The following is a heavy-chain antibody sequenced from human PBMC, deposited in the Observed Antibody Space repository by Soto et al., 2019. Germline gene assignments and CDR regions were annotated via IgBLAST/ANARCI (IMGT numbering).Heavy chain of an antibody. J-gene: IGHJ3*02. V-gene: IGHV1-69*04. D-gene: IGHD2-21*01. CDR1: GGTFSSYT. Sequence: SVKVSCKASGGTFSSYTISWVRQAPGQGLEWMGRIIPILGIANYAQKFQGRVTITADKSTSTAYMELSSLRSEDTAVYYCARDWRYCGGDCYAFDIWGQGTMVTVSS. CDR2: IIPILGIA. CDR3: ARDWRYCGGDCYAFDI.